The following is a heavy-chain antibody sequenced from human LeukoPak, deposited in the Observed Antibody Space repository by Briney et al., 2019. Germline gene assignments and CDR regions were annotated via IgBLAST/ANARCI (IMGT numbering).Heavy chain of an antibody. D-gene: IGHD5-18*01. Sequence: SETLSLTCAVSGYPISSGYYWGWIRQPPGKGLEWIGSIYHSGSTYYNPSLKSRVTISVDTSKNQFSLKLSSVTAADTAVYYCARDSGYSYGATVDYWGQGTLVTVSS. CDR3: ARDSGYSYGATVDY. CDR1: GYPISSGYY. J-gene: IGHJ4*02. V-gene: IGHV4-38-2*02. CDR2: IYHSGST.